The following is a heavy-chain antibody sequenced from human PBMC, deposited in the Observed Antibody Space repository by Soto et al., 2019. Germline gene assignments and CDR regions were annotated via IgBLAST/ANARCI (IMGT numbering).Heavy chain of an antibody. CDR1: GDSFNSNYY. V-gene: IGHV4-34*01. CDR2: IYHNGGT. CDR3: ARGSCSIRFHH. Sequence: SETLSLTCAVYGDSFNSNYYWTWIRQPPGKGLEWIGEIYHNGGTNYSPSLKSRVTISEDTSKSQFSLNLNSVTAADTAVYYCARGSCSIRFHHWGQGSLVTVSS. J-gene: IGHJ4*02. D-gene: IGHD1-20*01.